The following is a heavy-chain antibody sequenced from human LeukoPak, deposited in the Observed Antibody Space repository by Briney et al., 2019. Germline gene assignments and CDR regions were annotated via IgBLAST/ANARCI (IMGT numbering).Heavy chain of an antibody. V-gene: IGHV4-61*01. CDR2: IYYSGST. D-gene: IGHD3-3*01. CDR3: ARARNFGVVIIGHYYYGMDV. CDR1: GGSVSSGSYY. Sequence: PSETLSLTCTVSGGSVSSGSYYWSWIRQPPGKGLEWIGYIYYSGSTNYNPSLKSRVTISVDTSKNQFSLKLSSVTAADTAVYYCARARNFGVVIIGHYYYGMDVWGQGTTVTVSS. J-gene: IGHJ6*02.